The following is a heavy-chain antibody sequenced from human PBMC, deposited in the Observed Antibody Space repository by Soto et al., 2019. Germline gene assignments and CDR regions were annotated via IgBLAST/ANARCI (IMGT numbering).Heavy chain of an antibody. CDR1: GYTFNGYY. J-gene: IGHJ4*02. V-gene: IGHV1-2*04. CDR2: VNPNSGGT. CDR3: VTSRVSIAVAGETEYYFDY. D-gene: IGHD6-19*01. Sequence: ASVKASCKASGYTFNGYYIHWVRQAPGQGLEWMGWVNPNSGGTNYAQKFQGWVTMTRDTSISTAYMELSRLRSDDTAVYYCVTSRVSIAVAGETEYYFDYSGQGTLVTVSS.